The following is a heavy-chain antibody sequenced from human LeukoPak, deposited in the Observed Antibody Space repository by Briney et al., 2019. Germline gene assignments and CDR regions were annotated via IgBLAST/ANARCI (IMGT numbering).Heavy chain of an antibody. D-gene: IGHD3/OR15-3a*01. V-gene: IGHV3-48*04. J-gene: IGHJ4*02. CDR1: GFTFSSYS. CDR3: ARDWTSGY. CDR2: ISSSSSTI. Sequence: GALRLSCAASGFTFSSYSMNWVRQAPGKGLEWVSYISSSSSTIYYADSVKGRFTISRDNAKSSLYLQMNSLRAEDTAVYYCARDWTSGYWGQGTLVTVSS.